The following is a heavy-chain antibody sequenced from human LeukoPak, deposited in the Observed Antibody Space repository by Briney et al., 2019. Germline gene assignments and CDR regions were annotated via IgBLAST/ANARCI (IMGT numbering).Heavy chain of an antibody. J-gene: IGHJ4*02. CDR2: IKSKTDGGTT. D-gene: IGHD3-22*01. Sequence: GGSLRLSRAASGFTFSNACMSWVRHAPGKGLEWVGRIKSKTDGGTTDYAAPVKRRFTISRDDSKNTLYLQMNSLKTEDTAVYYCTTESTYYYDSSGYYWGVYWGQGTLVTVSS. CDR3: TTESTYYYDSSGYYWGVY. V-gene: IGHV3-15*01. CDR1: GFTFSNAC.